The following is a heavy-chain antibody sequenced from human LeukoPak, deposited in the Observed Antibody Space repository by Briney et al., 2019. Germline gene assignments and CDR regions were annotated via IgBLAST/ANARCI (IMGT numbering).Heavy chain of an antibody. CDR1: GGSISSGDYY. CDR2: IYYSGST. J-gene: IGHJ4*02. Sequence: PSETLSLTCTVSGGSISSGDYYWSWIRQPPGKGLEWIGYIYYSGSTYYNPSLKSRVTISVDTSKNQFSLKLSSVTAADTAVYYCARVTRRVQKGQQLALDYWGQGTLVTVSS. V-gene: IGHV4-30-4*01. CDR3: ARVTRRVQKGQQLALDY. D-gene: IGHD6-13*01.